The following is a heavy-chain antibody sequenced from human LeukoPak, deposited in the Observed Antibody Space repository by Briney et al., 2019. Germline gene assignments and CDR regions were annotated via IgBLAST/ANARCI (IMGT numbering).Heavy chain of an antibody. D-gene: IGHD3-10*02. CDR1: GGSSSGYY. CDR2: INHSGST. J-gene: IGHJ6*02. V-gene: IGHV4-34*01. Sequence: SETLSLTCAVYGGSSSGYYWSWIRQPPGKGLEWIGEINHSGSTNYNPSLKSRVTISVDTSKNQFSLKLSSVTAADTAVYFCVRESITARRSQYNYSVMDVWGQGTTVIVS. CDR3: VRESITARRSQYNYSVMDV.